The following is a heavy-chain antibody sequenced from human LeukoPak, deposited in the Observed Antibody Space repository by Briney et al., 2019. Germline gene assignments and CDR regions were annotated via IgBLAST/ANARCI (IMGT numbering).Heavy chain of an antibody. CDR3: ARDRAGRPGNYFDY. Sequence: SQTLSLTCVISGDSVSTNSAAWNWIRQSPSRGLEWLGRTYYRSKWSCDYAVSVKSRITINPDTSNNQFSLQLNSVTPEDTAVYYCARDRAGRPGNYFDYWAQGTLVTVSS. V-gene: IGHV6-1*01. CDR2: TYYRSKWSC. CDR1: GDSVSTNSAA. J-gene: IGHJ4*02. D-gene: IGHD1-1*01.